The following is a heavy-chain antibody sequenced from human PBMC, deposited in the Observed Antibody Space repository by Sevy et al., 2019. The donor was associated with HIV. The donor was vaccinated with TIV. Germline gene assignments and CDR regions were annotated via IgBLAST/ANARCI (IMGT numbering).Heavy chain of an antibody. Sequence: GGSLRLSCAASGFSFSSYSVSWVRQAPGKGLEWVASIGSSNSYIYYADSVKGRFTISIDNVKNSLFLHMNPLRAEDTAVYYCARSYSSRWYIIYYLDYWGQRTPVTVSS. CDR2: IGSSNSYI. D-gene: IGHD6-13*01. CDR1: GFSFSSYS. CDR3: ARSYSSRWYIIYYLDY. J-gene: IGHJ4*02. V-gene: IGHV3-21*01.